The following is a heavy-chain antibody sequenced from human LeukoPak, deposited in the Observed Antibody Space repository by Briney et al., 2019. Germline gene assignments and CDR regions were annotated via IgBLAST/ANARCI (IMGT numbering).Heavy chain of an antibody. CDR1: GYTFTSYG. Sequence: ASVTVSCKASGYTFTSYGISWVRQAPGQGLEWMGWISAYNGNTNYAQKLQGRVTMTTDTSTSTAYMGLRSLRSDDTAVYYCAREDDYYDSSGYYDYWGQGTLVTVSS. V-gene: IGHV1-18*01. J-gene: IGHJ4*02. CDR2: ISAYNGNT. CDR3: AREDDYYDSSGYYDY. D-gene: IGHD3-22*01.